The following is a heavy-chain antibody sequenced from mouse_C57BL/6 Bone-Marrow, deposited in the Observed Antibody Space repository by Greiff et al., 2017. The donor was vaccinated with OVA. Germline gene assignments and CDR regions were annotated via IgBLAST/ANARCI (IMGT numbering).Heavy chain of an antibody. D-gene: IGHD2-12*01. Sequence: EVKVVESGGGLVKPGGSLKLSCAASGFTFSSYAMSWVRQTPEKRPEWVATISDGGSYTYYPDNVKGRFTISRDNAQNNLYLQMSHLKSEDTAMYYCARDPLLLRRVYYAMDYWGQGTSVTVSS. V-gene: IGHV5-4*01. CDR3: ARDPLLLRRVYYAMDY. CDR2: ISDGGSYT. CDR1: GFTFSSYA. J-gene: IGHJ4*01.